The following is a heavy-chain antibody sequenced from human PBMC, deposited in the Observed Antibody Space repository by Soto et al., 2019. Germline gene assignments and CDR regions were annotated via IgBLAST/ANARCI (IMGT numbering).Heavy chain of an antibody. CDR1: GGSISSSSYY. J-gene: IGHJ4*02. Sequence: QLQLQESGPGLVKPSETLSLTCTVSGGSISSSSYYWGWIRQPPGKGREWIGNIYYSGSTYYNPSLKSRVTISVDTSKNQFSLKLSSVTAADTAVYYCMLGSGWKDFDYWGQGTLVTVSS. CDR3: MLGSGWKDFDY. CDR2: IYYSGST. V-gene: IGHV4-39*01. D-gene: IGHD3-22*01.